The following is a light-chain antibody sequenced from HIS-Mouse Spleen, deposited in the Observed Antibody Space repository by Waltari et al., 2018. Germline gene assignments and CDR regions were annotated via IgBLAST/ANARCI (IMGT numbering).Light chain of an antibody. V-gene: IGLV1-40*01. CDR3: QSYDSSLSHV. Sequence: QSVLTQPPSVSGAPGQRVTISCTGSSSNIGAGYDVHWYQQLPGTAPKLLIYGDGTRPSGVPDRFSGSKSGTSASLAITGLQAEDEADYYCQSYDSSLSHVFGTGTKVTVL. J-gene: IGLJ1*01. CDR1: SSNIGAGYD. CDR2: GDG.